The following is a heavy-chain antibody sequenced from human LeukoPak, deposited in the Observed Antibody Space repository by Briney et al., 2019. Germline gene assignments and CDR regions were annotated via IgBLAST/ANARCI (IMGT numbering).Heavy chain of an antibody. V-gene: IGHV3-74*01. CDR3: AARSIVGATGAFDI. D-gene: IGHD1-26*01. CDR2: INSDGSST. J-gene: IGHJ3*02. CDR1: GFTFSSYW. Sequence: GGSLRLSCAASGFTFSSYWMHWVRQAPGKGLVWVSRINSDGSSTSYADSVKGRFTISRDNSKNTLYLQMNSLRAEDTAVYYCAARSIVGATGAFDIWGQGTMVTVSS.